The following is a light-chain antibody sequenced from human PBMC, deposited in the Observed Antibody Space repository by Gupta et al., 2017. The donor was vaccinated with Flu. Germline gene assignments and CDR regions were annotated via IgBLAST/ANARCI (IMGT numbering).Light chain of an antibody. V-gene: IGKV3-20*01. CDR2: ATS. CDR1: QSVQTGY. Sequence: IVLPQSPGTLSLSPGERVTLSCRASQSVQTGYLAWYQQRPGQAPRLLIRATSNRAAGIPDRFRGSGSGTDFTLTINRLEPGDFAVYFCHQYDTSPWTFGQGTTVEIK. CDR3: HQYDTSPWT. J-gene: IGKJ1*01.